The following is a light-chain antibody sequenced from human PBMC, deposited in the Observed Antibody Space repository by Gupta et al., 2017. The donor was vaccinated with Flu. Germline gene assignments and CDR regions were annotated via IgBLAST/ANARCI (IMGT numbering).Light chain of an antibody. CDR3: QQYNSYPMT. V-gene: IGKV1-8*01. CDR1: QGVSSY. Sequence: AIVMTQSPSSFSLSTGDRVTITCRASQGVSSYLAWYQQKPGKAPKLLIYDASNLESGIPARFSGSGSGTDFTLTISGLESEDFAIYYCQQYNSYPMTFGQGTKVEIK. J-gene: IGKJ1*01. CDR2: DAS.